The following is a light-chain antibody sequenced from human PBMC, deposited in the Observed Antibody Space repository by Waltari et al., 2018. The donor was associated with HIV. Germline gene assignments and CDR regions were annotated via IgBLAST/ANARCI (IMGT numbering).Light chain of an antibody. V-gene: IGKV3-20*01. J-gene: IGKJ2*01. CDR3: QHYGNSPPYT. CDR1: QSLSSSSY. CDR2: CAS. Sequence: EIVLTQSPGTLSLSPGERATLSCRASQSLSSSSYLTWYQHKPGQAPRLLIYCASSRATGIPDRFSGSGSGTDFTLTISRLEPEDFAVYYCQHYGNSPPYTFGQGTKLEIK.